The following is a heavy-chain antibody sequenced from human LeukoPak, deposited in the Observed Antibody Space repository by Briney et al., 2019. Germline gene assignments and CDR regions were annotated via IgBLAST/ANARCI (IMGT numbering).Heavy chain of an antibody. CDR2: IKQDGSEK. Sequence: GGSLRLSCAASGFTFSSYWMSWVRQAPGKGLEWVANIKQDGSEKYYVDSVKGRFTISRDNAKNSLYLQMNSLRSADTAVYYCAREVTVSLGNNWFDPWGQGTLVTVSS. J-gene: IGHJ5*02. CDR1: GFTFSSYW. CDR3: AREVTVSLGNNWFDP. V-gene: IGHV3-7*01. D-gene: IGHD2-8*01.